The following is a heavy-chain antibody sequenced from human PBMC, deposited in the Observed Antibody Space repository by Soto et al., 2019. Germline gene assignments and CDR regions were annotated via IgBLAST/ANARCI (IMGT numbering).Heavy chain of an antibody. D-gene: IGHD6-6*01. CDR1: GDSVSSNSAA. V-gene: IGHV6-1*01. J-gene: IGHJ5*02. CDR2: TYYRSKWYN. CDR3: ARDRSSSSELVNWFDP. Sequence: PSQTLSLTCAISGDSVSSNSAAWNLIRQSPSRGLEWLGRTYYRSKWYNDYAVSVKSRITINPDTSKNQFSLQLNSVTPEDTAVYYCARDRSSSSELVNWFDPWGQGTLVTVSS.